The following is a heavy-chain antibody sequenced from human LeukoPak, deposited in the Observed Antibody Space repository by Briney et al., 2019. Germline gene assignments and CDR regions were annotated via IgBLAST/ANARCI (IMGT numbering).Heavy chain of an antibody. D-gene: IGHD3-22*01. J-gene: IGHJ4*02. CDR1: GFTFSSYA. Sequence: GGSLRLSCAAYGFTFSSYAMHWVRQAPGKGLEWVAVISYDGSNKYYADSVKGRFTISRDNSKNTLYLQMNSLRAEDTAVYYCARGRAMIASNYFDYWGQGTLVTVSS. V-gene: IGHV3-30*01. CDR2: ISYDGSNK. CDR3: ARGRAMIASNYFDY.